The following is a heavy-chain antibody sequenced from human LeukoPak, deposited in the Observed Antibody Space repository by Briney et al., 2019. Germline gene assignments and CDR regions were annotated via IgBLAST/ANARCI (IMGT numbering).Heavy chain of an antibody. CDR1: GFSLSNCA. Sequence: GGSLRLSCAASGFSLSNCAMTWVRQAPGKGLEWVSGISGSGGSTYYADSVKGRFTISRDNSKNTLYLQMNSLRAEDTAVYYCARGYSSGWWGYYFDYWGQGTLVTVSS. V-gene: IGHV3-23*01. CDR3: ARGYSSGWWGYYFDY. D-gene: IGHD6-19*01. CDR2: ISGSGGST. J-gene: IGHJ4*02.